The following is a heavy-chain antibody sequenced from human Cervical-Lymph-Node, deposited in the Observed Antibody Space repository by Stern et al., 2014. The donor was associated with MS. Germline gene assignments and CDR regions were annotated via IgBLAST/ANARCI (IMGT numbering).Heavy chain of an antibody. Sequence: QVQLQESGPGLVKPSQTLSLTCTVSGGSISSCGYYWSWIRQHPGKGLEWIGYIYYSGSTYYNPSLKSRVTRSVDTSKNQFSLKLSAVTAADTAVYYCASSKLVAATFDYWGQGTLVTVSS. CDR1: GGSISSCGYY. V-gene: IGHV4-31*03. J-gene: IGHJ4*02. D-gene: IGHD2-15*01. CDR2: IYYSGST. CDR3: ASSKLVAATFDY.